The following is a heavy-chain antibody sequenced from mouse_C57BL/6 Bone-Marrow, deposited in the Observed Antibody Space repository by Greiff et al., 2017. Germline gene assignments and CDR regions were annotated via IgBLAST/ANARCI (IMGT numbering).Heavy chain of an antibody. CDR2: INPSSGYT. Sequence: VQLQQSGAELAKPGASVKLSCKASGYTFTSYWMPWVKRRPGQGLEWIGYINPSSGYTKYNQKFKDKATLTADKSSSTAYMQLSSLTYEDSAVYYCALLRRDAMDYWGQGTSVTVSS. D-gene: IGHD2-1*01. J-gene: IGHJ4*01. CDR3: ALLRRDAMDY. CDR1: GYTFTSYW. V-gene: IGHV1-7*01.